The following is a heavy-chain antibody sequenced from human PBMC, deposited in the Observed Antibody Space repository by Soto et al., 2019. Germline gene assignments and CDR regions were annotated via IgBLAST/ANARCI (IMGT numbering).Heavy chain of an antibody. CDR2: ISSTSDYI. D-gene: IGHD3-10*01. CDR3: AKIAGFGEYCSDY. CDR1: GFTFSSYS. Sequence: EVQLVESGGGLVKPGGSLRLSCAASGFTFSSYSMNWVRQAPGKGLEWVSYISSTSDYIDYADSVKGRFTISRDNAQNSLSLQMNSLRAEDTAVYYCAKIAGFGEYCSDYWGQGTVVTVSS. J-gene: IGHJ4*02. V-gene: IGHV3-21*06.